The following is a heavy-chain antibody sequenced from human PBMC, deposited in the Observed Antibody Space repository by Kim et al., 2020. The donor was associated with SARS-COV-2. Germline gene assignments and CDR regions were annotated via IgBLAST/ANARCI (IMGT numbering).Heavy chain of an antibody. CDR2: ISSSSSTI. J-gene: IGHJ4*02. Sequence: GGSLRLSCAASGFTFSSYSMNWVRQAPGKGLEWVSYISSSSSTIYYADSVKGRFTISRDNAKNSLYLQMNSLRDEDTAVYYCARGGYGGSYYDPFDYWGQGTLVTVSS. D-gene: IGHD1-26*01. CDR3: ARGGYGGSYYDPFDY. V-gene: IGHV3-48*02. CDR1: GFTFSSYS.